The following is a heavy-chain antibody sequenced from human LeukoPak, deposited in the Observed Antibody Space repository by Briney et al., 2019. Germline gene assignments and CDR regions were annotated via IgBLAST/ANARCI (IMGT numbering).Heavy chain of an antibody. D-gene: IGHD3-9*01. CDR2: INPNSGGT. J-gene: IGHJ4*02. Sequence: ASVKVSCKASGYTFTGYYIHWVRQAPGQGLEWMGWINPNSGGTNYAQKFQGWVPMTRDTPISTAYMELSRLRPDDTAVYYCARGKQLRYFDWPNPNFDYWGQGTLVTVSS. CDR1: GYTFTGYY. V-gene: IGHV1-2*04. CDR3: ARGKQLRYFDWPNPNFDY.